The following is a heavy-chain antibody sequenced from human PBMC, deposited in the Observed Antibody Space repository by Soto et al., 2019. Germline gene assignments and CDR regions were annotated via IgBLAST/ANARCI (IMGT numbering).Heavy chain of an antibody. CDR3: AKVAPYYYDSSGSYFDY. Sequence: GGSLRLSCAASGFTFSSYAMSWVRQAPGKGLEWVSAISGSGGSTYYADSVKGRFTISRDNSKNTLYLQMNSLRAEDTAVYYCAKVAPYYYDSSGSYFDYWGQGTLVTVSS. V-gene: IGHV3-23*01. D-gene: IGHD3-22*01. CDR2: ISGSGGST. J-gene: IGHJ4*02. CDR1: GFTFSSYA.